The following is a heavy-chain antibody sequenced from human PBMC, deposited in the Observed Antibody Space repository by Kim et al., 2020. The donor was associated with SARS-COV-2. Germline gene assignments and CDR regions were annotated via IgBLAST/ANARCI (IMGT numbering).Heavy chain of an antibody. CDR3: ARAYGPFPRRYFDS. V-gene: IGHV4-39*02. CDR1: GDSMSSGTYY. J-gene: IGHJ4*02. Sequence: SETLSLTCTVSGDSMSSGTYYWVWIRQIPGKGLEWIGTIYHSGTTYYSPSLKSRVTISVDSSKSQFSLKLTSVTAADTAVYYCARAYGPFPRRYFDSWGQGPLVTVSS. CDR2: IYHSGTT. D-gene: IGHD4-17*01.